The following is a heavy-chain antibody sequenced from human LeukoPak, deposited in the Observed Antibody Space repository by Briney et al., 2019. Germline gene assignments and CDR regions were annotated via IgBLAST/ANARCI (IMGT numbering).Heavy chain of an antibody. D-gene: IGHD3-10*01. J-gene: IGHJ4*02. CDR2: INYGGTT. Sequence: SETLSLTCKVSGGSISNSNYYWSWIRQPPGKELEWLASINYGGTTYYNPSLKSRVTISVDTSKNQFSLRLSSVTAADTAVYLCARYVVYGSGKYYFDCWGQGSLVTVSS. CDR3: ARYVVYGSGKYYFDC. V-gene: IGHV4-39*01. CDR1: GGSISNSNYY.